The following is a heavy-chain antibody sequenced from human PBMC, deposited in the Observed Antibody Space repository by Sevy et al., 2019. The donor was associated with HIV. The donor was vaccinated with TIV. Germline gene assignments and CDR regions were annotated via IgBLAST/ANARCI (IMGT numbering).Heavy chain of an antibody. Sequence: GGSLRLSCAASGFTFSSYAMHWVRQAPGKGLEWVAVISYDGSNKYYADSVKGRFTISRDNSKNTLYLQMNSLRAEDTAVYYCARGGTKLVRGLKFPGHAFDIWGQGTMVTVSS. CDR3: ARGGTKLVRGLKFPGHAFDI. J-gene: IGHJ3*02. CDR1: GFTFSSYA. CDR2: ISYDGSNK. D-gene: IGHD3-10*01. V-gene: IGHV3-30-3*01.